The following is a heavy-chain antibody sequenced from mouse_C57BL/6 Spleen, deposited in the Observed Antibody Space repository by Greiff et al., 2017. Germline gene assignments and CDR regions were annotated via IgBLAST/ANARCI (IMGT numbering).Heavy chain of an antibody. CDR1: GFTFSSYG. CDR3: ASLTGAY. V-gene: IGHV5-6*01. D-gene: IGHD2-13*01. Sequence: EVMLVESGGDLVKPGGSLKLSCAASGFTFSSYGMSWVRQTPDKRLEWVATISSGGSYTYYPDSVKGRFTISRDNAKNTLYLQLSSLKSEDTARYYCASLTGAYWGQGTLVTVSA. J-gene: IGHJ3*01. CDR2: ISSGGSYT.